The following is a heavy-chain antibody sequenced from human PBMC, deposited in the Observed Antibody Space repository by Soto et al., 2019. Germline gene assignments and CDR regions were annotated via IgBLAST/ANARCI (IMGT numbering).Heavy chain of an antibody. CDR3: AKGVAGTTGYYFDY. J-gene: IGHJ4*02. D-gene: IGHD1-7*01. CDR1: GFTISSYA. V-gene: IGHV3-23*01. Sequence: GGSLRHSCAASGFTISSYAMSWVRQAPGKGLEWVSAISGSGGSTYYADSVKGRFTISRDNSKNTLYLQMNSLRAEDTAVYYCAKGVAGTTGYYFDYWGQGTLVTVSS. CDR2: ISGSGGST.